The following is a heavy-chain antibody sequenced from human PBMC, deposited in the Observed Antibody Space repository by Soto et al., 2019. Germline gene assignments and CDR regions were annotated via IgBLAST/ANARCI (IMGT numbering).Heavy chain of an antibody. J-gene: IGHJ6*03. CDR3: AKSPVTATGPMDV. Sequence: PGGSLRLSCAASGFTFDDYAMHWVRQAPGKGLEWVSGISWNSGSIGYADSVKGRFTISRDNAKNSLYLQMNSLRAEDTALYYCAKSPVTATGPMDVWGKGTTVTVSS. CDR2: ISWNSGSI. V-gene: IGHV3-9*01. CDR1: GFTFDDYA. D-gene: IGHD2-15*01.